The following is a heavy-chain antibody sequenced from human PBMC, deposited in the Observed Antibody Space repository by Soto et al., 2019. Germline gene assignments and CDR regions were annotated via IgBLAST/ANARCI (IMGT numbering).Heavy chain of an antibody. D-gene: IGHD3-3*01. CDR1: GFTFTSSA. J-gene: IGHJ6*02. CDR2: IVVGSGNT. Sequence: SVKVSCKASGFTFTSSAVQWVRQARGQRLEWIGWIVVGSGNTNYAQKFQERVTITRDMSTSTAYMELSSLRSEDTAVYYCAADHYDFWSGPAAHSYGMDVWGQGTTVTVSS. CDR3: AADHYDFWSGPAAHSYGMDV. V-gene: IGHV1-58*01.